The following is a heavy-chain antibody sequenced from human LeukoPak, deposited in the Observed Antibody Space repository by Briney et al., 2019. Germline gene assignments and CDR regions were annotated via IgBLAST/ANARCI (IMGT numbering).Heavy chain of an antibody. Sequence: RASVKVSCKASGYTFTSYGISWVRQAPGQGLEWMGWISAYNGNTNYAQKLQGRVTMTTDTSTSTAYMELRSLRSDDTAVYYCAREWFGEIPSYYYGMDVWGQGTTVTVSS. D-gene: IGHD3-10*01. CDR1: GYTFTSYG. V-gene: IGHV1-18*01. J-gene: IGHJ6*02. CDR2: ISAYNGNT. CDR3: AREWFGEIPSYYYGMDV.